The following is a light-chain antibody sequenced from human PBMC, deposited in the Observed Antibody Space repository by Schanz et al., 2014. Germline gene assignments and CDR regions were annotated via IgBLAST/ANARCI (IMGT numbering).Light chain of an antibody. CDR1: QSVSSSY. Sequence: EIVLTQSPGTLSLSPGERVTLSCRASQSVSSSYLAWYQQKPGQAPRLLIYGASTRASGIPDRFSGSGSETDFSLTISRVEPEDSAVYYCQQYGESLWTFGPGTRVEIK. CDR3: QQYGESLWT. V-gene: IGKV3-20*01. CDR2: GAS. J-gene: IGKJ1*01.